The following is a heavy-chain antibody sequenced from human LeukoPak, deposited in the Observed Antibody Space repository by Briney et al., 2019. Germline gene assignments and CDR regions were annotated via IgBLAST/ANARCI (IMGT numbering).Heavy chain of an antibody. D-gene: IGHD1-7*01. CDR3: ASTPYNWNYTPHFDY. V-gene: IGHV4-30-2*01. CDR1: GGSISSGGYS. Sequence: SQTLSLTCAVSGGSISSGGYSWSWIRQPPGKGLEWIGYIHHSGSTYYNPSLKSRVTISVDRSKNQFSLKLSSVTAADTAVYYCASTPYNWNYTPHFDYWGQGTLVTVSS. J-gene: IGHJ4*02. CDR2: IHHSGST.